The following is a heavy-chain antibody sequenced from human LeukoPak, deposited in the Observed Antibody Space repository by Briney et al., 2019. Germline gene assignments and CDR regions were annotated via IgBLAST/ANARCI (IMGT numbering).Heavy chain of an antibody. D-gene: IGHD6-13*01. V-gene: IGHV4-59*08. CDR3: AGVSPGRYFDL. Sequence: SETLSLTCTVSGGSISSYYWSWIRQPPGKGLEWIGYIYYSGSTNYNPSLKSRVTISVDTSKNQFSLKLSSVTAADTAVYYCAGVSPGRYFDLWGRGTLVTVSS. J-gene: IGHJ2*01. CDR2: IYYSGST. CDR1: GGSISSYY.